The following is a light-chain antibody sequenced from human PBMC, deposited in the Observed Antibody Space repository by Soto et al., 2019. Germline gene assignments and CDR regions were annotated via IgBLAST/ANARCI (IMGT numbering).Light chain of an antibody. J-gene: IGLJ2*01. CDR1: SSDVGGYNY. Sequence: QSVLTQPASVSGSPGQSITISCTGTSSDVGGYNYVSWYQQHPGKVPQVVIYEVSNRPSGISSRFSGSKSGNTASLTSSGLQAEDEADYYCSSYTSSSTLVFGGGTQLTVL. V-gene: IGLV2-14*01. CDR3: SSYTSSSTLV. CDR2: EVS.